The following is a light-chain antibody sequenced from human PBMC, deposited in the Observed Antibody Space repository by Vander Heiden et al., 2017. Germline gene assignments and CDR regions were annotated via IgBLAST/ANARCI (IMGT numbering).Light chain of an antibody. CDR3: RQNGTYLIT. CDR1: QSVSSSY. CDR2: GAS. Sequence: DIVLTQSPGTLSLSPGERATLSCRASQSVSSSYLGWYQRKPGQAPTLLIYGASSRATGIPDTFSGSGSGTDFTLTISRLEPKDFAVYYCRQNGTYLITFGQGTRLEIK. J-gene: IGKJ5*01. V-gene: IGKV3-20*01.